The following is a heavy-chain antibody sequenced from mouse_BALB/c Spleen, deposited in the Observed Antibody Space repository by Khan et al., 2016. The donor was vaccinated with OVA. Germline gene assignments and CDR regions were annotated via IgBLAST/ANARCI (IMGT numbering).Heavy chain of an antibody. J-gene: IGHJ2*01. V-gene: IGHV3-2*02. CDR2: ITYTGNT. Sequence: EVELVESGPGLVKPSQSLSLTCTVTGYSITTDYAWNWIRQFPGNKLEWMGYITYTGNTKYNPYLNSRIAITRDTSKNQFFLQLKSVTTEDTARYYCARIYGGDFDYWGQGTILTVSS. CDR1: GYSITTDYA. CDR3: ARIYGGDFDY. D-gene: IGHD1-1*01.